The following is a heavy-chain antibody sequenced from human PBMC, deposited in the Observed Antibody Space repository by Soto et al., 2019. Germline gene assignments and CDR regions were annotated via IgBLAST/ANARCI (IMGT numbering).Heavy chain of an antibody. J-gene: IGHJ4*02. CDR1: GFTFSSYG. CDR3: AKDSPLDRGSWYYFAY. V-gene: IGHV3-30*18. Sequence: QVQLVESGGGVVQPGRSLRLSCAASGFTFSSYGMHWVRQAPGKGLEWVAVISYDGSNKYYADSVKGRFTISRDNSKNTLYLQMNSLRAGDTAVYYCAKDSPLDRGSWYYFAYWGQGTLVAVSS. CDR2: ISYDGSNK. D-gene: IGHD6-13*01.